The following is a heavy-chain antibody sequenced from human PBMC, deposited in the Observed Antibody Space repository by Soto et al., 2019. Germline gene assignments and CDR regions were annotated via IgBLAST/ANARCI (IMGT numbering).Heavy chain of an antibody. CDR3: AKDREDYFDY. V-gene: IGHV3-23*01. Sequence: GGSLRLSCAASGFTFSSYAMSWVRQAPGKGLEWVSAISGRGDSTYYTDSVKGRFTISRDNSKNTLYLQMNSQRAEDTAVYYCAKDREDYFDYWGQGTLVTVSS. CDR2: ISGRGDST. CDR1: GFTFSSYA. J-gene: IGHJ4*02.